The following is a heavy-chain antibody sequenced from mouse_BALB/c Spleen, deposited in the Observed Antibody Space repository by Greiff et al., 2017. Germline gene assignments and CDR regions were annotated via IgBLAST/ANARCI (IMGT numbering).Heavy chain of an antibody. CDR3: ARDYYGSSYYFDD. CDR1: GFTFSDYY. Sequence: EVKLVESGGGLVKPGGSLKLSCAASGFTFSDYYMYWVRQTPEKRLEWVATISDGGSYTYYPDSVKGRFTISRDNAKNNLYLQMSSLKSEDTAMYYCARDYYGSSYYFDDWGQGTTLTVSS. V-gene: IGHV5-4*02. D-gene: IGHD1-1*01. J-gene: IGHJ2*01. CDR2: ISDGGSYT.